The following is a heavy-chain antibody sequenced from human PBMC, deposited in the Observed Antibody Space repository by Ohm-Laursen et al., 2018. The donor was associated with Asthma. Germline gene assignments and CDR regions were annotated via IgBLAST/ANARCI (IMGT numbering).Heavy chain of an antibody. CDR2: IYNGGST. CDR3: VRAHSGSYSYAFDI. D-gene: IGHD1-26*01. J-gene: IGHJ3*02. Sequence: SLRLSCAASGITVSVNYMSWVRQAPGKGLEWVPVIYNGGSTYHADSVRGRFTISRDNTKNTLYLQMNILRGEDTAVYYCVRAHSGSYSYAFDIWGQGTVVTVSS. CDR1: GITVSVNY. V-gene: IGHV3-53*01.